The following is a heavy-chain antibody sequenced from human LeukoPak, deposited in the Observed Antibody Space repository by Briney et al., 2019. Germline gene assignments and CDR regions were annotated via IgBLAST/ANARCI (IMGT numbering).Heavy chain of an antibody. CDR1: GGSISSGDYY. V-gene: IGHV4-30-4*02. J-gene: IGHJ4*02. CDR2: IYYSGTP. Sequence: SETLSLTCTVSGGSISSGDYYWSWIRQPPGKGLEWIGYIYYSGTPYYNPSLKSRVTISVDTSKNQFSLKLNSVTAADTAVYYCARDLKFGYNSGWYSFDYWGQGTLVTVSS. D-gene: IGHD6-19*01. CDR3: ARDLKFGYNSGWYSFDY.